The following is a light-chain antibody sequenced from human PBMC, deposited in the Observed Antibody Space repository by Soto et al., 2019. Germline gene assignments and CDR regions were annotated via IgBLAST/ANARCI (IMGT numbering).Light chain of an antibody. CDR2: EVN. V-gene: IGLV2-8*01. CDR1: SSDVGGYKY. CDR3: SSYAGINNLGV. J-gene: IGLJ1*01. Sequence: QSALTQPPSASGSPGQSVTISCTGTSSDVGGYKYVSRYQQHPGNAPKLMIFEVNKRPSGGPDRFSGSKSCNTASLTVSGLQAEDEADYYCSSYAGINNLGVFGTGTKVTVL.